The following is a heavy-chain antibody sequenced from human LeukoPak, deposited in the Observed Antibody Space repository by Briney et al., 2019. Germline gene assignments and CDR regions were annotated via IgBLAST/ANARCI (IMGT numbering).Heavy chain of an antibody. CDR1: GGSFSGYY. V-gene: IGHV4-34*01. J-gene: IGHJ6*04. CDR3: ARFTLNYYYGMDV. Sequence: SETLSLTCAVYGGSFSGYYWSWIRQPPGKGLEWIGEINHSGSTNYNPSLKSRVTISVDTSKSQFSLKLSSVTAADTAVYYCARFTLNYYYGMDVWGKGTTVTASS. CDR2: INHSGST.